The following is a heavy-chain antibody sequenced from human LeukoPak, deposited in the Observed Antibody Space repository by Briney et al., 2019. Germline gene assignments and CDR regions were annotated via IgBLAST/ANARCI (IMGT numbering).Heavy chain of an antibody. V-gene: IGHV3-43D*03. CDR3: VKLTGDFDY. CDR2: NWDGANT. J-gene: IGHJ4*02. CDR1: GFTFDDYA. Sequence: GGSLRLSCVASGFTFDDYAMHWVRQAPGKGLEWVSLNWDGANTYYADSVKGRFTISRDNRKNSLYLQMNSLRPEDTAFYYCVKLTGDFDYWGQGTLVTVSS. D-gene: IGHD1-14*01.